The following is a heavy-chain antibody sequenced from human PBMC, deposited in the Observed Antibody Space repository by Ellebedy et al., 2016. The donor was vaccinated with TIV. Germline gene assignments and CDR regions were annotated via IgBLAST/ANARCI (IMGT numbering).Heavy chain of an antibody. CDR2: IAHDGSVA. CDR3: AKEPQIHASPWYFDL. V-gene: IGHV3-30*18. D-gene: IGHD5-18*01. CDR1: GFTFSNYG. J-gene: IGHJ2*01. Sequence: GESLKISCEASGFTFSNYGIHWVRPTPGKGMEWLGVIAHDGSVAYYRESVKGRFTLSRDNSKRTVYLQLNSLRPDDTAVYHCAKEPQIHASPWYFDLWGRGTLVTVSS.